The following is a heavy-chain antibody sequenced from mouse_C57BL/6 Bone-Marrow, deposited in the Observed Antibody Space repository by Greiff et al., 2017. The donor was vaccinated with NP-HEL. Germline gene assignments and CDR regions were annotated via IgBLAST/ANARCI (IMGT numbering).Heavy chain of an antibody. V-gene: IGHV1-82*01. CDR1: GYAFSSSW. Sequence: VQLQQSGPELVKPGASVKISCKASGYAFSSSWMNWVKQRPGKGLEWIGRIYPGDGDTNYNGKFKGKATLTADKSSSTAYMQLSSLTSEDSAVYFCARSITTVVATRRYAMDDWGQGTSVTVSS. J-gene: IGHJ4*01. CDR3: ARSITTVVATRRYAMDD. D-gene: IGHD1-1*01. CDR2: IYPGDGDT.